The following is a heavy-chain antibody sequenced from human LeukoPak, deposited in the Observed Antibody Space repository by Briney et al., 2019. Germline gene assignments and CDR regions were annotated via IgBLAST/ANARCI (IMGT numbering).Heavy chain of an antibody. V-gene: IGHV3-30*04. D-gene: IGHD3-3*01. J-gene: IGHJ4*02. CDR1: GFTFSSYA. CDR3: AGDPHHYDFWSGDRYFDY. Sequence: PGGSLRLSCAASGFTFSSYAMHWVRQAPGKGLEWVAVISYDGSNKYYADSVKGRFTISRDNSKNTLYLQMNSLRAEDTAVYYCAGDPHHYDFWSGDRYFDYWGQGTLVTVSS. CDR2: ISYDGSNK.